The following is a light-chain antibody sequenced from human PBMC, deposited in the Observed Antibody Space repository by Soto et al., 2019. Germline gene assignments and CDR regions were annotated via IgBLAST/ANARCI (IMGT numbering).Light chain of an antibody. Sequence: IQMTQSPSSRSASEGERLTITCPATQDIRKCLNWYQQKPGKAPKLLIYDASSLETGVPSRFSGSGSGTDFTLTISSLQPEDFATYYCQQYDNLPLIFGQGARLEI. V-gene: IGKV1-33*01. J-gene: IGKJ5*01. CDR2: DAS. CDR3: QQYDNLPLI. CDR1: QDIRKC.